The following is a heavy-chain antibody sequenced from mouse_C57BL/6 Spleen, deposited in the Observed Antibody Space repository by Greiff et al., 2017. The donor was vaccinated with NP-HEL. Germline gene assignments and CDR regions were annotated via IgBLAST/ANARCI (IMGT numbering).Heavy chain of an antibody. CDR3: ASPLCYDGIYRFDY. Sequence: QVQLKESGPELVKPGASVKLSCKASGYAFSSSWMNWVKQRPGKGLEWIGRIYPGDGDTNYNGKFKGKATLTADKSSSTAYMQLSSLTSEDSAVYFCASPLCYDGIYRFDYWGQGTTLTVSS. D-gene: IGHD2-1*01. J-gene: IGHJ2*01. CDR1: GYAFSSSW. V-gene: IGHV1-82*01. CDR2: IYPGDGDT.